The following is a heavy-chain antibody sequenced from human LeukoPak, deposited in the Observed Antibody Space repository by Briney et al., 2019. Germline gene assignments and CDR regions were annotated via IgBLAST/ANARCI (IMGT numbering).Heavy chain of an antibody. Sequence: SETLSLTCIVSGGSISSNSYYWGWIRQPPGKGLEWIGSIYYSGSTYYNPSLKSRVTISVDTSKNQFSLKLRSVTAADTAVYYCASNNHRDGYSYGDYYFDYWGQGTLVTVSS. D-gene: IGHD5-18*01. CDR2: IYYSGST. V-gene: IGHV4-39*07. J-gene: IGHJ4*02. CDR1: GGSISSNSYY. CDR3: ASNNHRDGYSYGDYYFDY.